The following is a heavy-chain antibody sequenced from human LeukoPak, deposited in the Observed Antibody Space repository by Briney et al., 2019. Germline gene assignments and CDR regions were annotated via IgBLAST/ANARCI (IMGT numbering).Heavy chain of an antibody. CDR1: GDSASSNSAA. J-gene: IGHJ4*02. V-gene: IGHV6-1*01. Sequence: SQTLSLTCAISGDSASSNSAAWNWIRQSPSRGLEWLGRTYYRSKWYNDYAVSVKSRITINPDTSKNQFSLQLNSVTPEDTAVYYCARVKQRGYCSGGSCYSGYYFDYWGQGTLVTVSS. CDR3: ARVKQRGYCSGGSCYSGYYFDY. D-gene: IGHD2-15*01. CDR2: TYYRSKWYN.